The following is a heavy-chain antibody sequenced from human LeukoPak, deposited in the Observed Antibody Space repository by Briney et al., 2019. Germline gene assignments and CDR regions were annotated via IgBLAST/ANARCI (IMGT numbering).Heavy chain of an antibody. CDR2: ISGSGGST. Sequence: GGSLRLSCAASGFTFSSYAMSWVRQAPGKGLEWVSAISGSGGSTYYADSVKGRFTISRDNTKNSVYLQMNSLRAEDTAVYFCARDKVVGATYFDYWGQGTLVTVSS. J-gene: IGHJ4*02. CDR1: GFTFSSYA. V-gene: IGHV3-23*01. D-gene: IGHD1-26*01. CDR3: ARDKVVGATYFDY.